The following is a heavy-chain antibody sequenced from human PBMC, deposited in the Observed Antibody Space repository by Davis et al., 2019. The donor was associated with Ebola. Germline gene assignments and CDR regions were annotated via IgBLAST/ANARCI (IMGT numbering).Heavy chain of an antibody. CDR3: ARAASLTIFGVVGNWFDP. V-gene: IGHV4-59*08. CDR2: IYYSGST. Sequence: MPSETLSLTCTVSGGSISSYYWSWIRQPPGKGLEWIGYIYYSGSTNYNPSLKSRVTISVDTSKNQFSLKLSSVTAADTAVYYCARAASLTIFGVVGNWFDPWGQGTLVTVSS. J-gene: IGHJ5*02. D-gene: IGHD3-3*01. CDR1: GGSISSYY.